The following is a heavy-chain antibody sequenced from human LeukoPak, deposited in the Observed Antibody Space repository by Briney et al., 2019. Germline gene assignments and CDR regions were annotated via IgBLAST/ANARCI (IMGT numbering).Heavy chain of an antibody. CDR1: GYTFTTYW. V-gene: IGHV5-51*01. Sequence: GESIQISCQGSGYTFTTYWIAWGRQMPGKGLEWMGIIYPGDSDTRYSSSSQAQDTISADTSTSTAYLQWSSLKASDTAMFYCARLGITGTTLYYFDYWGQGTLVTVSS. CDR2: IYPGDSDT. D-gene: IGHD1-20*01. CDR3: ARLGITGTTLYYFDY. J-gene: IGHJ4*02.